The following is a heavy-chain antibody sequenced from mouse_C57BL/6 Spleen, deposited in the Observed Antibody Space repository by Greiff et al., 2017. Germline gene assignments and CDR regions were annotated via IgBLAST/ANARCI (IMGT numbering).Heavy chain of an antibody. CDR3: ARDRIRYYYAMDY. V-gene: IGHV1-64*01. CDR2: IHPNSGST. Sequence: VQLQQPGAELVKPGASVKLSCKASGYTFTSYWMHWVKQRPGQGLEWIGMIHPNSGSTNYNEKFKSKDTLTVDKSSSTAYMQLSSLTSEDSAVYYCARDRIRYYYAMDYWGQGTSVTVSS. J-gene: IGHJ4*01. CDR1: GYTFTSYW.